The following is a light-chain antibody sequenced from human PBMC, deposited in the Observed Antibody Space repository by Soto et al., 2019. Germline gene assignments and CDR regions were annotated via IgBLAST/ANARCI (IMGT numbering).Light chain of an antibody. CDR3: QQDYSTPLT. CDR2: WAS. CDR1: QSVLYSSNNKNY. V-gene: IGKV4-1*01. J-gene: IGKJ4*01. Sequence: DIVLTQSPDSLAVSLGARATINCKSRQSVLYSSNNKNYLAWYQQKPGQPPKLLIYWASTRESGVPDRFSGSGSGTDFTLTISSLQAEDVAVYYCQQDYSTPLTFGGGTKVDI.